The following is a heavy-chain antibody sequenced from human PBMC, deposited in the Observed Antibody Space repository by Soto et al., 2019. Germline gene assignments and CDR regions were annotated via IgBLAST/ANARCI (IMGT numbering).Heavy chain of an antibody. CDR1: GASIRSYH. CDR2: MQHTGNT. D-gene: IGHD3-16*01. V-gene: IGHV4-4*07. Sequence: QVQLQESGPGLVKPSETLSLTCAVSGASIRSYHWSWIRQPAGKGLEWIGRMQHTGNTNYNPSLKSRVTMSVDTSQKQISLKMTSVTAADTAVYFCAKDVSSRRWFDPWGQGILVIVSS. CDR3: AKDVSSRRWFDP. J-gene: IGHJ5*02.